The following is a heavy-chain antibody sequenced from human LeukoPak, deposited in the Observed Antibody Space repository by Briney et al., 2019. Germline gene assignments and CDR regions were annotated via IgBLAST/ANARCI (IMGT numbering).Heavy chain of an antibody. Sequence: PSETLSLTCTVSGGSISSSSYYWGWIRQPPGKGLEWIGSIYYSGSTYYNPSLKSRVTISVDTSKNQFSLKLSSVTAADTAVYYCASHKLRYFDWLSLYYFDYWGQGTLVTVSS. CDR3: ASHKLRYFDWLSLYYFDY. CDR2: IYYSGST. CDR1: GGSISSSSYY. V-gene: IGHV4-39*07. D-gene: IGHD3-9*01. J-gene: IGHJ4*02.